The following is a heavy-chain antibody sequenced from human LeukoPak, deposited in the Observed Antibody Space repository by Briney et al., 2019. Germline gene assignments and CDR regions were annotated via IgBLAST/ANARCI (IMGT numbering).Heavy chain of an antibody. J-gene: IGHJ5*02. CDR3: AGEVAVRNTGPDL. CDR2: IYYSGST. V-gene: IGHV4-59*01. Sequence: PSETLSLTCTVSGGSISSYYWSWIRQPPGKGLEWIGYIYYSGSTNYNPSLKSRVTISVDTSKNQFSLKLSSVTAADTAVYYCAGEVAVRNTGPDLWGQGTLVTVYS. D-gene: IGHD6-19*01. CDR1: GGSISSYY.